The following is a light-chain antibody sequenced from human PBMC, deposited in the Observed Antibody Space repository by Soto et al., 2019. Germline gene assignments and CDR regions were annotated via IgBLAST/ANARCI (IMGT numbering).Light chain of an antibody. CDR2: GAS. CDR3: QQNDITPWT. J-gene: IGKJ1*01. CDR1: QSVSSSF. Sequence: EIVLTQSPCTLSLSPGERATLACRASQSVSSSFLAWYQQKPGQAPRLLIYGASSRDPGIPDRFSGSGSGTDFTLTISRLQPEDFAVYYCQQNDITPWTFGQGTRVEIK. V-gene: IGKV3-20*01.